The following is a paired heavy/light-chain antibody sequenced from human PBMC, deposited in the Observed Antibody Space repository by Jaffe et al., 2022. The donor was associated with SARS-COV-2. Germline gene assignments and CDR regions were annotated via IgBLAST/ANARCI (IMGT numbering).Light chain of an antibody. V-gene: IGKV3-11*01. CDR1: QSVSSY. CDR3: QHRSSWPLT. Sequence: EVVLTQSPATLSLSPGERATLSCRASQSVSSYLAWYQQKPGQAPRLLIYDASNRATGIPARFSGSGSGTDFTLTITSLKPEDFAVYYCQHRSSWPLTFGGGTKVEIK. J-gene: IGKJ4*01. CDR2: DAS.
Heavy chain of an antibody. CDR2: LSGSGAST. Sequence: EVQLVESGGGLVQPGGSLRLSCAASGFTFSSYYMAWVRQAPGKGLEWVSSLSGSGASTYYTDSVKGRLTISRDNSKNTLYLQMNSLRNEDTAIYFCAKPFRGNGDFHSWDYWGQGTLVTVSS. J-gene: IGHJ4*02. CDR3: AKPFRGNGDFHSWDY. D-gene: IGHD4-17*01. CDR1: GFTFSSYY. V-gene: IGHV3-23*04.